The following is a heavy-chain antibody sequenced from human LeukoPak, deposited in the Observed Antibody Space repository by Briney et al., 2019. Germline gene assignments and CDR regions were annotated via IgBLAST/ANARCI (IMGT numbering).Heavy chain of an antibody. J-gene: IGHJ1*01. CDR1: GYSFTSYW. CDR2: IYPGDSDT. Sequence: GESLKISCKGSGYSFTSYWIGWVRQMPGKGLEWMGIIYPGDSDTRYSPSFQGQVTISADKSISTAYLQWGSLKASDTAMYYCARQADDYGDYAHFQHWGQGTLVTVSS. CDR3: ARQADDYGDYAHFQH. D-gene: IGHD4-17*01. V-gene: IGHV5-51*01.